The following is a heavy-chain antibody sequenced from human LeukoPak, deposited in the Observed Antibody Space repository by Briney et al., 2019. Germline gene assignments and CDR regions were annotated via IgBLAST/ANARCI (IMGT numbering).Heavy chain of an antibody. CDR1: GYTFTSYG. V-gene: IGHV1-69*05. Sequence: ASVKVSCKASGYTFTSYGISWVRQAPGQGLEWMGGIIPIFGTANYAQKFQGRVTITTDESTSTAYMELSSLRSEDTAVYYCAREVWHSSSWYRGTNWFDPWGQGTLVTVSS. J-gene: IGHJ5*02. CDR3: AREVWHSSSWYRGTNWFDP. CDR2: IIPIFGTA. D-gene: IGHD6-13*01.